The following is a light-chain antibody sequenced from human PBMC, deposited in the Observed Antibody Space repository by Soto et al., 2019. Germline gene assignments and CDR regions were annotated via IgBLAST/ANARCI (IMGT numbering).Light chain of an antibody. V-gene: IGKV3-15*01. Sequence: EVVMTQSPATLSLSPGERATLSCRSSQSVGSKLVWYRQKTGQAPRLLIYGATTRATGVPARFSGGGSGTEFSLSISSLQSEDSAVYFCQQDDAPVTFGQGTKLDIK. CDR3: QQDDAPVT. CDR1: QSVGSK. CDR2: GAT. J-gene: IGKJ2*01.